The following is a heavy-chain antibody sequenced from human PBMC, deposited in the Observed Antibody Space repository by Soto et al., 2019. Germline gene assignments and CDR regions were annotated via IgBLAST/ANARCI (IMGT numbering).Heavy chain of an antibody. CDR3: ARYPGYDYGTIDY. D-gene: IGHD5-18*01. CDR1: GGSISSGSYY. V-gene: IGHV4-39*01. CDR2: IYYSETT. Sequence: QLQLQESGPGLVKPSETLSLTCTVSGGSISSGSYYWGWIRQSPGKGLEWIGSIYYSETTYYNPSLNSRATISVDTSKTQFALKLSSVTAADTAVYYCARYPGYDYGTIDYWGQGALVTVSS. J-gene: IGHJ4*02.